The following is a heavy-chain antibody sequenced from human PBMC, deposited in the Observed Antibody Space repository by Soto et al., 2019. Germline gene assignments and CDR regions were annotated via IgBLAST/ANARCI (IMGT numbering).Heavy chain of an antibody. D-gene: IGHD1-26*01. CDR1: GGTFSSYA. CDR3: ARWVRSGIYYSGYFDY. CDR2: IIPIFGTA. Sequence: SVKVSCKASGGTFSSYAISWVRQAPGQGLEWMGGIIPIFGTANYAQKFQGGVTITADESTSTAYMELSSLRSEDTAVYYCARWVRSGIYYSGYFDYWGQGTLVTVSS. J-gene: IGHJ4*02. V-gene: IGHV1-69*13.